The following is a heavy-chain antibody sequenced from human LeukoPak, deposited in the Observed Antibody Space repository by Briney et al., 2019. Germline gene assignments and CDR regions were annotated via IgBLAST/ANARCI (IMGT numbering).Heavy chain of an antibody. V-gene: IGHV3-48*04. J-gene: IGHJ3*01. CDR3: ARERGTYRDAFDV. Sequence: PGGSLRLSCAASGFTFSSSTMNWVRQAAGKGLEWISYISSSGSTMYYADSVKGRFTISRDNAKDSLYLQMNSLRAEDTAVYHCARERGTYRDAFDVWGQGTMVTVSS. D-gene: IGHD1-1*01. CDR1: GFTFSSST. CDR2: ISSSGSTM.